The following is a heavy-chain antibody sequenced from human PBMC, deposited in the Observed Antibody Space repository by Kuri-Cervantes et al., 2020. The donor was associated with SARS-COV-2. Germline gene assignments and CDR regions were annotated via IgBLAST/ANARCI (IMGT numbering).Heavy chain of an antibody. J-gene: IGHJ4*02. D-gene: IGHD1-1*01. V-gene: IGHV3-74*01. CDR2: INPDGSYT. CDR3: VRDGDHWNFDY. CDR1: GFTFSGHW. Sequence: LKISCAASGFTFSGHWIHWVRQAPGKGLVWVSRINPDGSYTNNADSVKGRFTLSRDNAKNMLFLQMNSLRAEDAAVYYCVRDGDHWNFDYWGQGTLVTVSS.